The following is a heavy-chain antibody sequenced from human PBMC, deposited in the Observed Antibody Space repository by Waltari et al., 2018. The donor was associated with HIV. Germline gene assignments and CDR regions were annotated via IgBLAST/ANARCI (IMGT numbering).Heavy chain of an antibody. J-gene: IGHJ4*02. D-gene: IGHD5-12*01. CDR1: GYSLRRGYY. CDR2: FYLSGST. V-gene: IGHV4-38-2*02. CDR3: AREVYSGYDRGIDY. Sequence: QVQLQESGPGLVKPSETLPLTCAVSGYSLRRGYYWGWIRQPPGKGLEWIGSFYLSGSTYYNPSLKSRVTISVDTSKNQFSLKLSSVIAADTAVYYCAREVYSGYDRGIDYWGQGTLVTVSS.